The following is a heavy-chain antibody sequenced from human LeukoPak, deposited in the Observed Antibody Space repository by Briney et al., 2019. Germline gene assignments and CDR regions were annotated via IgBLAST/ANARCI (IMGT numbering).Heavy chain of an antibody. V-gene: IGHV3-30*18. J-gene: IGHJ6*02. D-gene: IGHD5-18*01. Sequence: GGSLRLSCAASGFTFSSYGMHWVRQAPGKGLEWVAIISYDGSKKYYADSVKGRFTISRDNSKNTLYLQMNSLRAEDTAVYYCAKGREVSSYGPESMDVWGQGTTVTVSS. CDR2: ISYDGSKK. CDR1: GFTFSSYG. CDR3: AKGREVSSYGPESMDV.